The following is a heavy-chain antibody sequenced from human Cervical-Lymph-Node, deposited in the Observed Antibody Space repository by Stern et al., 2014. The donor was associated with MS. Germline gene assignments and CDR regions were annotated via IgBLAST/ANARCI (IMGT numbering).Heavy chain of an antibody. CDR1: GGSISSYY. J-gene: IGHJ6*02. D-gene: IGHD6-25*01. CDR3: ARSFDSSGYYYYGMDV. Sequence: QLQLQESGPGLVKPSETLSLTCTVSGGSISSYYWSWIRQPPGKGLEWIGYIYFSGSTAYNSSLKSCVTISLDTSQNHISLNPNSVTAADTAVYYCARSFDSSGYYYYGMDVWGQGTTVTVSS. V-gene: IGHV4-59*08. CDR2: IYFSGST.